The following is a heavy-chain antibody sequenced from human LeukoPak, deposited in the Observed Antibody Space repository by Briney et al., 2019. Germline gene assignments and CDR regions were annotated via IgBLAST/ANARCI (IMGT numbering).Heavy chain of an antibody. CDR3: ARDLLLRYTWSFEK. Sequence: GGSLRLSCAASGFIFSNYGMHWVRRAPGKGLEWVAIIWYDGSNRYYADSVKGRFTVSRDNSKNTLYLQMNSLRAEVSAVYYCARDLLLRYTWSFEKWGQGTLVTVSS. CDR1: GFIFSNYG. CDR2: IWYDGSNR. V-gene: IGHV3-33*01. J-gene: IGHJ4*02. D-gene: IGHD3-16*02.